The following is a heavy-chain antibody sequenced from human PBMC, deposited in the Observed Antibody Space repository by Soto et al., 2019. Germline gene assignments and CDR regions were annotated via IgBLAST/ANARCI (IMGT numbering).Heavy chain of an antibody. J-gene: IGHJ5*02. CDR2: IYYSGST. Sequence: SETLSLTCTVSGGSISSYYWSWIRQPPGKGLEWIGYIYYSGSTNYNPSLKSRVTISVDTSKNQFSLKLSSVTAADTAVYYCARSAVVVYNWFDPWGQGTLVTVSS. V-gene: IGHV4-59*01. CDR3: ARSAVVVYNWFDP. CDR1: GGSISSYY. D-gene: IGHD2-2*01.